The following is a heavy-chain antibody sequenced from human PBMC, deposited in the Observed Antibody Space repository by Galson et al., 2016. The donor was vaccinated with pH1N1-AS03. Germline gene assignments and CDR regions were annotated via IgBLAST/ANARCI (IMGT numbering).Heavy chain of an antibody. V-gene: IGHV3-74*01. CDR1: GSIFSSDW. CDR3: ARAMYTSGWYGMDV. D-gene: IGHD6-19*01. Sequence: SLRLSCAASGSIFSSDWMHWVRQVPGKGLVWVSRITSDGSSISHADAVKGRFTTSRDNAKNTLYLQMNSLRAEDTAVYHCARAMYTSGWYGMDVRGQGTTVTVSS. J-gene: IGHJ6*02. CDR2: ITSDGSSI.